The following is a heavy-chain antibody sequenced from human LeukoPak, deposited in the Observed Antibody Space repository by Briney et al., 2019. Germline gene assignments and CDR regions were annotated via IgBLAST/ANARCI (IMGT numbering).Heavy chain of an antibody. J-gene: IGHJ5*02. CDR2: IYYSGST. D-gene: IGHD3-22*01. V-gene: IGHV4-59*01. CDR3: ARDGRDYYDSTGYYSPWFDP. Sequence: SETLSLTCTVSGGSISSYYWSWIRQPPGKGLEWIGYIYYSGSTNYNPSLKSRVTISVDTSKNQFSLKLSSVTAADTAVYYCARDGRDYYDSTGYYSPWFDPWGQGTLVTVSS. CDR1: GGSISSYY.